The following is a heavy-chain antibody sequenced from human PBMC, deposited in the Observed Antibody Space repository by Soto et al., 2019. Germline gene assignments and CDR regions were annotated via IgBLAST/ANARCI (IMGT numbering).Heavy chain of an antibody. CDR1: GGTFSSYT. Sequence: QVQLVQSGAEVKKPGSSVKVSCKASGGTFSSYTISWVRQAPGQGLEWMGRIIPILGIANYAQKFQGRVTITADKSTSTAYMELSSLRSEDTAVYYCAIPYYGSGSYYGMDVWGQGTTVTFSS. V-gene: IGHV1-69*02. CDR2: IIPILGIA. D-gene: IGHD3-10*01. J-gene: IGHJ6*02. CDR3: AIPYYGSGSYYGMDV.